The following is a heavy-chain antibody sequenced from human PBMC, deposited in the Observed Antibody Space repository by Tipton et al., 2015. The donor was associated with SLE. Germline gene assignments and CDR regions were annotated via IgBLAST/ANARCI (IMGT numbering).Heavy chain of an antibody. V-gene: IGHV4-31*03. J-gene: IGHJ6*03. CDR1: GGSISSGGYY. CDR3: ARVPFYYYYYMDV. CDR2: ISYSGST. Sequence: TLSLTCTVSGGSISSGGYYWSWIRQSPGKGLEWIGYISYSGSTNYNSSLKSRLTISVDTSKNQFSLKLSSVTAADTAVYYCARVPFYYYYYMDVWGKGTTATVSS.